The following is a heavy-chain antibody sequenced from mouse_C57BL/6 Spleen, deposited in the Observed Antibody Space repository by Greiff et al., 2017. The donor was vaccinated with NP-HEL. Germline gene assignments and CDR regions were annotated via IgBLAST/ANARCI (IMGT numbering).Heavy chain of an antibody. CDR2: IWSGGST. Sequence: VQLQQSGPGLVQPSQSLSITCTVSGFSLTSYGVHWVRQSPGKGLEWLGVIWSGGSTDYNAAFISRLSISKDNSKSQVFFKMNSLQADDTAIYYCARNVGYYGSSYGNAMDYWGQGTSVTVSS. CDR3: ARNVGYYGSSYGNAMDY. D-gene: IGHD1-1*01. J-gene: IGHJ4*01. CDR1: GFSLTSYG. V-gene: IGHV2-2*01.